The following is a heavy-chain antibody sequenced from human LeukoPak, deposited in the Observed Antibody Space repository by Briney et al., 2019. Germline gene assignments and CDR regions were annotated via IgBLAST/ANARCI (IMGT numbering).Heavy chain of an antibody. J-gene: IGHJ4*02. CDR3: ARTAPYYDFWSGYYLYYFDY. Sequence: SETLSLTCAVYGGSFSGYYWSWIRQPPGKGLEWTGEINHSGSTNYNPSLKSRVTISVDTSKNQFSLKLSSVTAADTAVYYCARTAPYYDFWSGYYLYYFDYWGQGTLVTVSS. V-gene: IGHV4-34*01. CDR2: INHSGST. D-gene: IGHD3-3*01. CDR1: GGSFSGYY.